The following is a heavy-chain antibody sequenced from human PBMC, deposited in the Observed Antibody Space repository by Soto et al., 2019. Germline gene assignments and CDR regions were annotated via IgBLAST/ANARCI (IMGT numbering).Heavy chain of an antibody. CDR2: IYYSGST. Sequence: PSETLSVTCTVAGGSLSSYYLSWIRPPPGKGLEWIGYIYYSGSTNYNPSLKSRVTISVDTSKNQFSLKLSSVTAADTAVYYCAGYYYGSGSNNWFDPWGQGTLVTVSS. D-gene: IGHD3-10*01. CDR1: GGSLSSYY. V-gene: IGHV4-59*01. J-gene: IGHJ5*02. CDR3: AGYYYGSGSNNWFDP.